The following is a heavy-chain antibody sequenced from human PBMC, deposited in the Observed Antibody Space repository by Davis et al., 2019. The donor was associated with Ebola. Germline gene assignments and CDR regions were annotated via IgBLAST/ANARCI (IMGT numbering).Heavy chain of an antibody. CDR3: AKDRSSGMYVVAFDK. Sequence: PGGSLRLSCAASGFTFSAYAMTWVRQAPGKGLEWVSGISSGSDNTYYADSVKGRFTISRDNSKNTLFLQMNSLRVEDTATYYCAKDRSSGMYVVAFDKWGQGTMVTVSS. CDR1: GFTFSAYA. CDR2: ISSGSDNT. V-gene: IGHV3-23*01. D-gene: IGHD1-26*01. J-gene: IGHJ3*02.